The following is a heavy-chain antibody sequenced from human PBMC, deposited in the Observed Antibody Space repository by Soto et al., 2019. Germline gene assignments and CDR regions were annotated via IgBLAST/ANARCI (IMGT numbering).Heavy chain of an antibody. Sequence: EVQLVESGGGLVQPGGSLRLSCAASGFTVSSNYMSWVRQAPGKGLEWVSVIYSGGSTYYADSVKGRITIARDNSKNTRYLQMSSLRAEDTAVYYCASGRGHTFDYWGQGTLVTVSS. CDR2: IYSGGST. CDR1: GFTVSSNY. J-gene: IGHJ4*02. CDR3: ASGRGHTFDY. D-gene: IGHD2-15*01. V-gene: IGHV3-66*01.